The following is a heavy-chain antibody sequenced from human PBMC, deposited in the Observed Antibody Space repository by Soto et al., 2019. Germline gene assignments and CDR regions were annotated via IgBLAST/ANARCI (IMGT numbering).Heavy chain of an antibody. CDR3: ARRVSGCTNGVCLPDY. Sequence: QVQLQESGPGLVKPSETLSLTCTVSGGSISSYYWSWIRQPPGKGLEWIGYIYYSGSTNYNPSPKSRVTISVDTSKNQFSLKLSSVTAADTAVYYCARRVSGCTNGVCLPDYWGQGTLVTVSS. CDR2: IYYSGST. J-gene: IGHJ4*02. CDR1: GGSISSYY. D-gene: IGHD2-8*01. V-gene: IGHV4-59*08.